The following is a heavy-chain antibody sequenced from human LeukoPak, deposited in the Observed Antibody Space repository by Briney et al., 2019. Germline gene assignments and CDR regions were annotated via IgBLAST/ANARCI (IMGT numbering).Heavy chain of an antibody. D-gene: IGHD3-16*02. Sequence: ASVKVSCKASGYTFTGYYMHWVRQAPGQGLEWMGWLNPNSGGTNYAQKFQGRVTMTRDTSISTAYMELSRLRSDDTAVYYCARDRSRRATAKINWFAPWGQGTLVTVSS. V-gene: IGHV1-2*02. J-gene: IGHJ5*02. CDR3: ARDRSRRATAKINWFAP. CDR2: LNPNSGGT. CDR1: GYTFTGYY.